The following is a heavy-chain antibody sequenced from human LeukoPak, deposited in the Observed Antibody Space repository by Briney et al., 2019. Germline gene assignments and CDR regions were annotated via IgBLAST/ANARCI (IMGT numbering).Heavy chain of an antibody. Sequence: PSETLSLTCTVSGGSISSYYWSWIRQPPGKGLEWIGYIYYSGSTNYNPSLKSRVTISVDTSKNQFSLKLSSVTAADTAVYYCARGDYGEGQLDYWGQGTLVTVSS. CDR3: ARGDYGEGQLDY. CDR1: GGSISSYY. CDR2: IYYSGST. D-gene: IGHD4-17*01. V-gene: IGHV4-59*08. J-gene: IGHJ4*02.